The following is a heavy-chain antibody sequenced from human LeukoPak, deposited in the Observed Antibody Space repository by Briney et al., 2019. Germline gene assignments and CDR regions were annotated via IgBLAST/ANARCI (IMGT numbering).Heavy chain of an antibody. J-gene: IGHJ5*02. Sequence: ASVKVSCKASGGTFSSYAISWVRQAPGQGLEWMGSILLILGVGDYAQKFQGRVTITADASTSTAYMELSSLRPEDTAAYYCASFHTTMDNNWFDPWGQGTLVTVSS. CDR2: ILLILGVG. CDR1: GGTFSSYA. CDR3: ASFHTTMDNNWFDP. D-gene: IGHD5-18*01. V-gene: IGHV1-69*04.